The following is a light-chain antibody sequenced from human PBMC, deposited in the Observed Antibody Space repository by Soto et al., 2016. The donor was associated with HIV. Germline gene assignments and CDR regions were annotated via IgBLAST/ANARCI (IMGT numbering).Light chain of an antibody. J-gene: IGLJ3*02. CDR3: QVWDSRNDMGV. V-gene: IGLV3-21*03. Sequence: SYVLTQPPSVSVAPGKTASITCGGNNIGTKNVHWYKQKPGQAPVVVFYDDSDRPSGIPERFSGSKSGNKATLTISRVEAGDEADYYCQVWDSRNDMGVFGGGTKLTVL. CDR2: DDS. CDR1: NIGTKN.